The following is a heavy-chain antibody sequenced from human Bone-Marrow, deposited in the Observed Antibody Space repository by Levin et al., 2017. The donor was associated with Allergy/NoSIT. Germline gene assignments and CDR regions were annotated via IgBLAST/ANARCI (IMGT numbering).Heavy chain of an antibody. CDR1: GFTFSSYA. J-gene: IGHJ5*02. V-gene: IGHV3-30*04. CDR2: ISYDGSNK. Sequence: GESLKISCAASGFTFSSYAMHWVRQAPGKGLEWVAVISYDGSNKYYADSVKGRFTISRDNSKNTLYLQMNSLRAEDTAVYYCARGIPPMGGPWGQGTLVTVSS. D-gene: IGHD3-10*01. CDR3: ARGIPPMGGP.